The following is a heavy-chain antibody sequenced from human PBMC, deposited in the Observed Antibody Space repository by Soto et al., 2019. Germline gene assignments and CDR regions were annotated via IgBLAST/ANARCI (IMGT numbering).Heavy chain of an antibody. J-gene: IGHJ4*02. CDR1: GFTFSSYA. CDR3: VKSVVGAPKGGFDY. D-gene: IGHD1-26*01. Sequence: GGSLRLSCSASGFTFSSYAMHWVRQAPGKGLEYVSAISSNGGSTYYADSVKGRFTISRDNSKNTLYLQMSSLRAEDTAVYYCVKSVVGAPKGGFDYWGQGTLVTAPQ. CDR2: ISSNGGST. V-gene: IGHV3-64D*06.